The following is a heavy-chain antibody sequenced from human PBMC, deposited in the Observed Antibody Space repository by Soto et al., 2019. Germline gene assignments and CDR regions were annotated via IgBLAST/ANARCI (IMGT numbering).Heavy chain of an antibody. CDR2: ISAYNGNT. D-gene: IGHD6-13*01. V-gene: IGHV1-18*01. J-gene: IGHJ6*02. Sequence: QVQRVQSGAEVKKPGASVKVSCKASGYTFTSYGISWVRQAPGQGLEWMGWISAYNGNTNYAQKLQGRVTMTTDTSTTTAYMELRSLRSDDTAVYYCASFSMAATDPDGMDVWGPGTTVTVSS. CDR3: ASFSMAATDPDGMDV. CDR1: GYTFTSYG.